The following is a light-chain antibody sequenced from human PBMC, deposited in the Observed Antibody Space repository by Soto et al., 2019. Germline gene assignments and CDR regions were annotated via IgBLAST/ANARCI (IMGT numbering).Light chain of an antibody. CDR1: QSVSSN. CDR3: QQYNVWPPWT. CDR2: GAS. V-gene: IGKV3-15*01. Sequence: EIVFTQPPATLSVSPGERATLSCRASQSVSSNLAWYRQKLGQAPSLLIYGASTRATGDPARFSGSGSGTEFTLTISSLQSEDFAVYDCQQYNVWPPWTFGQGTKVDIK. J-gene: IGKJ1*01.